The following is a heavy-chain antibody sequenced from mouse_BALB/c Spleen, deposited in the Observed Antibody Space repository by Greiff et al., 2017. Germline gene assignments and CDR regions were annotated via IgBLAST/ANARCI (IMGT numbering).Heavy chain of an antibody. V-gene: IGHV5-6-5*01. J-gene: IGHJ4*01. CDR2: ISSGGST. Sequence: EVQGVESGGGLVKPGGSLKLSCAASGFTFSSYAMSWVRQTPEKRLEWVASISSGGSTYYPDSVKGRFTISRDNARNILYLQMSSLRSEDTAMYYCARDSGYAMDYWGQGTSVTVSS. CDR1: GFTFSSYA. CDR3: ARDSGYAMDY.